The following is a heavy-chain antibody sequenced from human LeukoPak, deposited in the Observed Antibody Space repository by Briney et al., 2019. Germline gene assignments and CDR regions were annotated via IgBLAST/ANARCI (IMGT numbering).Heavy chain of an antibody. D-gene: IGHD5-12*01. V-gene: IGHV3-23*01. CDR2: IHRSGATT. J-gene: IGHJ4*02. CDR3: AGEVVATRFDN. CDR1: GFTFSDYA. Sequence: GGSLRLSCAASGFTFSDYAMTSVRQAPGKGLEWVSYIHRSGATTYYADSVKGRFTISRDNVKNTIDLQMSSLRVEDTAVYYCAGEVVATRFDNWGQGTLVTVSP.